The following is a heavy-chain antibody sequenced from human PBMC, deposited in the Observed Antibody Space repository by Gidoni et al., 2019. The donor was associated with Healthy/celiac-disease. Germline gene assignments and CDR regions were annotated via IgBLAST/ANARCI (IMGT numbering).Heavy chain of an antibody. D-gene: IGHD3-3*01. V-gene: IGHV1-2*02. CDR3: AAEEYYDFWSGYTH. Sequence: QVQLVQSGAEVKKPGASVTVPCKASDYTFPGYYMHWVRQAPGQGLEWMGWINPNSGGTNYAQKFQGRVTMTRDTSISTAYMELSRLRSDDTAVYYCAAEEYYDFWSGYTHWGQGTLVTVSS. J-gene: IGHJ4*02. CDR1: DYTFPGYY. CDR2: INPNSGGT.